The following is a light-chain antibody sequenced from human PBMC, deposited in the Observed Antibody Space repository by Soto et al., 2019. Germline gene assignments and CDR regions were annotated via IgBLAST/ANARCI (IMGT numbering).Light chain of an antibody. V-gene: IGKV3-11*01. CDR1: QSLSSF. CDR2: DAS. Sequence: EIVLTQSPATLSLSPGERATLSCRASQSLSSFLTWYQQKPGQAPRLLIYDASNRATGIPVRFSGSGSGTDFTITISSLEPEDFAVYYCQQRSNWPLTFGGGTKVEIK. CDR3: QQRSNWPLT. J-gene: IGKJ4*01.